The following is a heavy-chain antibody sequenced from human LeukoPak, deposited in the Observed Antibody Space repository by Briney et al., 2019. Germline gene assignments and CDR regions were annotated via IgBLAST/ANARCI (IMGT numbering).Heavy chain of an antibody. J-gene: IGHJ4*02. CDR2: IIPIFGTA. D-gene: IGHD4-17*01. CDR3: ARDQGGDYVLDY. V-gene: IGHV1-69*13. Sequence: ASVKVSCKASGYTFTSYDINWVRQATGQGLEWMGGIIPIFGTANYAQKFQGRVTITADESTSTAYMELSSLRSEDTAVYYCARDQGGDYVLDYWGQGTLVTVSS. CDR1: GYTFTSYD.